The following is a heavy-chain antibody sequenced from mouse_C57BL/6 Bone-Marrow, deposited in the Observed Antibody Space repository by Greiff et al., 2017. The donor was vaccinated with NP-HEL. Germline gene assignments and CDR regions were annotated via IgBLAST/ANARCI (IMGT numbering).Heavy chain of an antibody. J-gene: IGHJ2*01. CDR3: AGGLFDY. Sequence: QVQLQQPGAELVMPGASVKLSCKASGYTFTNYWMHWVKQRPGQGLEWIGEIDPSDSYTNYNQKFKGKSTLTVDKSSSTAYMQLSSLTSEDSAVYYCAGGLFDYWGQGTTLTVSS. CDR2: IDPSDSYT. V-gene: IGHV1-69*01. CDR1: GYTFTNYW.